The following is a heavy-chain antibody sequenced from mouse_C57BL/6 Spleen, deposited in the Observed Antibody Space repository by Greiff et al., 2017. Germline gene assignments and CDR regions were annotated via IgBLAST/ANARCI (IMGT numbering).Heavy chain of an antibody. V-gene: IGHV1-80*01. CDR1: GYAFSSYW. D-gene: IGHD2-4*01. J-gene: IGHJ3*01. CDR3: ARWQIYYDAFAY. CDR2: IYPGDGDT. Sequence: VQLQQSGAELVKPGASVKISCKASGYAFSSYWMNWVKQRPGKGLEWIGQIYPGDGDTNYNGKFKGKATLTADKSSSTAYMQLSSLTSADSAVYFCARWQIYYDAFAYWGQGTLVTVSA.